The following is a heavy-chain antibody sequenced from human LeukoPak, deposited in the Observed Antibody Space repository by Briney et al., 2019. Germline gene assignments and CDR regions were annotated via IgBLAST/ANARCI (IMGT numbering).Heavy chain of an antibody. Sequence: GGSLRLSCAASGFTFSSYAMSWVRQAPGKGLEWVSAISGSGGSTYYADSVKGRFTISRDNSKNTLYLQMNSLRAEDTAVYYCAKDLDFWSGYPQSIFEGDYWGQGTLVTVSS. CDR1: GFTFSSYA. V-gene: IGHV3-23*01. CDR3: AKDLDFWSGYPQSIFEGDY. CDR2: ISGSGGST. D-gene: IGHD3-3*01. J-gene: IGHJ4*02.